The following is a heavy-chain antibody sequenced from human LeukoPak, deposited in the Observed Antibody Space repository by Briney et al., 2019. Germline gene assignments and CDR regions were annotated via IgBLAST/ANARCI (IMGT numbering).Heavy chain of an antibody. D-gene: IGHD3-10*01. J-gene: IGHJ5*02. CDR1: GFTFSSYA. CDR3: AKDILLWFGEPPADP. V-gene: IGHV3-23*01. CDR2: ISGSGGST. Sequence: PGGSLRLSCAASGFTFSSYAMSWVRQAPGKGLEWVSAISGSGGSTYYADSVKGRFTISRDNSKNTLYLQMNSLRAEDTAVYYCAKDILLWFGEPPADPWGQGTLVTVSS.